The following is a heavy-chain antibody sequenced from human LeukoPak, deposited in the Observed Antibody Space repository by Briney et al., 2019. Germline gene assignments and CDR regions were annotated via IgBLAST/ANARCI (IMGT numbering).Heavy chain of an antibody. CDR2: ISTGGGTT. J-gene: IGHJ4*02. CDR3: AKDWAYGDYPLNY. V-gene: IGHV3-23*01. CDR1: GFTFSSHA. D-gene: IGHD4-17*01. Sequence: PGGSLRLSCTASGFTFSSHAMSWVRQAPGKGLECVSSISTGGGTTYYTDSVKGRFTISRDNSKNTLYLQMTSLTAEDTAVYYCAKDWAYGDYPLNYWGQGTLVTVPS.